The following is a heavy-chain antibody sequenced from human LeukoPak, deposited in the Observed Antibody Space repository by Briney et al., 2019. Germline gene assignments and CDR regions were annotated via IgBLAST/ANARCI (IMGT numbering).Heavy chain of an antibody. J-gene: IGHJ4*02. CDR3: ARDRRTYYYDSSGILDY. CDR1: GYTFTGYY. CDR2: INPSGGST. V-gene: IGHV1-46*01. Sequence: ASVKVSCKASGYTFTGYYMHWVRQAPGQELEWMGIINPSGGSTSYAQKFQGRVTMTRDMSTSTVYMELSSLRSEDTAVYYCARDRRTYYYDSSGILDYWGQGTLVTVSS. D-gene: IGHD3-22*01.